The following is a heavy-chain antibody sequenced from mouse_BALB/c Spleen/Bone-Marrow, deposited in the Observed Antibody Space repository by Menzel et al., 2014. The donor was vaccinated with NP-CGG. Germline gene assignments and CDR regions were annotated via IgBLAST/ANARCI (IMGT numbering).Heavy chain of an antibody. CDR1: GFTFSDFY. Sequence: EVQVVESGGGLVQPGGSLRLSCATSGFTFSDFYMEWVRQPPGKRLEWIAASSTKANDYITEYSASVKGLFIVSRDTSQSMLYLQMKALGAEDNASDYWTRDDGRDAIDYWGQGTSVTVSS. V-gene: IGHV7-1*02. J-gene: IGHJ4*01. CDR3: TRDDGRDAIDY. CDR2: SSTKANDYIT.